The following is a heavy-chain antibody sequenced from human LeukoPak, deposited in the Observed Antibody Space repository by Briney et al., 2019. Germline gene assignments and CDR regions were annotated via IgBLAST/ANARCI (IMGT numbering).Heavy chain of an antibody. D-gene: IGHD3-22*01. J-gene: IGHJ4*02. CDR2: SHPNSGGT. CDR1: GYTFTGYY. CDR3: ARVYYYDSSGYPSYSFDY. V-gene: IGHV1-2*02. Sequence: ASVKVSCKASGYTFTGYYMHWVRQAPGQGLEWMGWSHPNSGGTSYAQRFQGRVTMTRDTSISTAYMELSRLRSDDTAVYYCARVYYYDSSGYPSYSFDYWGQGTLVTVSS.